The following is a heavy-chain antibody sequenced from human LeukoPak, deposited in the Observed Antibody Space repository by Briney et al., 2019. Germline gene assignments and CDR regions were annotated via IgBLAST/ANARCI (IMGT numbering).Heavy chain of an antibody. V-gene: IGHV4-38-2*02. CDR3: ARDAGTVTTPFDY. J-gene: IGHJ4*02. CDR1: GYSISSGYY. Sequence: SETLSLTCAVSGYSISSGYYWGWIRQPPGKGLEWIGSIYHTGSTYYNPSLKSRVTISVDTSKNQFSLNLSSVTAADTAVYYCARDAGTVTTPFDYRGQGTLVTVSS. CDR2: IYHTGST. D-gene: IGHD4-17*01.